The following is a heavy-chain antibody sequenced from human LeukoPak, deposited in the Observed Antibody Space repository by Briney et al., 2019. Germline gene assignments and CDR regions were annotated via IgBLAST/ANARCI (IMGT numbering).Heavy chain of an antibody. J-gene: IGHJ4*02. D-gene: IGHD3-10*01. CDR1: GGSISSSSYY. CDR3: ARMKRITMVRDLDY. Sequence: SETLSLTCTVSGGSISSSSYYWGWIRQPPGKGLEWIGSIYYSGSTYYNPSLKSRVTISVDTSKNQFSLKLSSVTAADTAVYYCARMKRITMVRDLDYWGQGTLVTVSS. CDR2: IYYSGST. V-gene: IGHV4-39*07.